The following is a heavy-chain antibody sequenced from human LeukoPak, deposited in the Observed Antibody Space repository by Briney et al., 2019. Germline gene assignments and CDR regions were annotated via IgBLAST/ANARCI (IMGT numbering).Heavy chain of an antibody. CDR2: MKLDGSEE. CDR3: ARWARYCSGGSCYSWFDP. J-gene: IGHJ5*02. V-gene: IGHV3-7*01. D-gene: IGHD2-15*01. CDR1: GFTFRCYW. Sequence: GGSLRLSCAASGFTFRCYWMSWVRQAPGKGLEWVANMKLDGSEEYYVDSVKGRFTISSDNAKNSLYLQMNSLRVDDTAVYYCARWARYCSGGSCYSWFDPWGQATLVTVSS.